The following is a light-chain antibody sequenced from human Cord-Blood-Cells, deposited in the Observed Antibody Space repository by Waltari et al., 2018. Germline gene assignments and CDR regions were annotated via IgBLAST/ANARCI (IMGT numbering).Light chain of an antibody. CDR1: SSDVGGYNY. J-gene: IGLJ2*01. Sequence: QSALTQPASVSGSPGQSITISCTGTSSDVGGYNYVSWYQQHPGKAPKLMIYDVSNGPSGVSNRFSGSKSGTTASLTISGLQAEDEADYYCSSYTSSSTFNVVFGGGTKLTVL. CDR2: DVS. V-gene: IGLV2-14*01. CDR3: SSYTSSSTFNVV.